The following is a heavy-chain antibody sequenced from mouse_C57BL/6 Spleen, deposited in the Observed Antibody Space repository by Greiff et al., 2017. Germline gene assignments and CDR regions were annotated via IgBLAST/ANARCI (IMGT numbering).Heavy chain of an antibody. CDR3: ARRSNVYYFDY. V-gene: IGHV1-50*01. J-gene: IGHJ2*01. Sequence: VQLQQPGAELVKPGASVKLSCKASGYTFTSYWMQWVKQRPGQGLAWIGEIDPSDGYTNYNQKFKGKATLTVDPSSSTAYMQLSSLTSEDSAVYYCARRSNVYYFDYWGQGTTLTVAS. CDR2: IDPSDGYT. D-gene: IGHD2-5*01. CDR1: GYTFTSYW.